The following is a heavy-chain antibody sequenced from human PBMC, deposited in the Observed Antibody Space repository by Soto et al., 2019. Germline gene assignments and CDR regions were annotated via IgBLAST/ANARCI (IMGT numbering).Heavy chain of an antibody. CDR2: ISSSGSTI. V-gene: IGHV3-11*01. D-gene: IGHD6-19*01. J-gene: IGHJ3*02. CDR3: ARGRTPLYYSSGRKIDAFDI. CDR1: GFTFSDYY. Sequence: GGSLRLSCAASGFTFSDYYMSWIRQAPGKGLEWVSYISSSGSTIYYADSVKGRFTISGDNAKNSLYLQMNSLRAEDTAVYYCARGRTPLYYSSGRKIDAFDIWGQGTMVTVSS.